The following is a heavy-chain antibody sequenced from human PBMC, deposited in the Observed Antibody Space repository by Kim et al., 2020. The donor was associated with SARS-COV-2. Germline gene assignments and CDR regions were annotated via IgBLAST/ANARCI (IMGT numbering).Heavy chain of an antibody. Sequence: GESLQISCKASGYSFTSYWIGWVRQMPGKGLEWMGIINPADSDTRYSPSFQGQVTISADKSISTAYLQWSSLKASDTAIYYCARLPHCRGRSSPFDPGGQGTLVSVPS. CDR1: GYSFTSYW. CDR2: INPADSDT. CDR3: ARLPHCRGRSSPFDP. J-gene: IGHJ5*02. D-gene: IGHD2-15*01. V-gene: IGHV5-51*01.